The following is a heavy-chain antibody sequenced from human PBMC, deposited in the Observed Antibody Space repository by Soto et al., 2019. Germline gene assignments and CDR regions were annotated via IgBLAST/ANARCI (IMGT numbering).Heavy chain of an antibody. CDR2: ITGSGVGT. V-gene: IGHV3-23*01. J-gene: IGHJ4*02. CDR3: AKRPLTAAGFDY. Sequence: EGQLLESGGGLVQPGGSLRLSCAASGFTFSNDAINWVRQAPGKGLELLSVITGSGVGTYFVDSVKGRFTISRDNSKNNVYLHLNSLSADDTAVYYCAKRPLTAAGFDYWGQGTLVTVSS. D-gene: IGHD6-13*01. CDR1: GFTFSNDA.